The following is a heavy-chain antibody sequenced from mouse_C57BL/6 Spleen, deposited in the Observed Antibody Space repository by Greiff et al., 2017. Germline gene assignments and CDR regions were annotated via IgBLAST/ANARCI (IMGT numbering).Heavy chain of an antibody. Sequence: EVKLMESGPELVKPGASVKISCKASGYSFTGYYMNWVKQSPEKSLEWIGEINPSTGGTTYNQKFKAKATLTVDKSSSTAYMQLKSLTSEDSAVYYCARDWDFDYWGQGTTLTVSS. D-gene: IGHD4-1*01. V-gene: IGHV1-42*01. CDR2: INPSTGGT. CDR3: ARDWDFDY. CDR1: GYSFTGYY. J-gene: IGHJ2*01.